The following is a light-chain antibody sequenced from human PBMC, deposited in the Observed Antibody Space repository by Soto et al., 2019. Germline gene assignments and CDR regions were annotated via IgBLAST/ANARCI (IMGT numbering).Light chain of an antibody. CDR1: QSVSSSY. V-gene: IGKV3-20*01. CDR2: GAS. CDR3: QDYARPHWT. J-gene: IGKJ1*01. Sequence: LSFSLGDVAILSCRASQSVSSSYLAWYQQKPGQAPRLLIYGASSRATGIPDRFSGSGSGTDFTLTFSIREPEDFVVHYSQDYARPHWTFAQGTKVDIK.